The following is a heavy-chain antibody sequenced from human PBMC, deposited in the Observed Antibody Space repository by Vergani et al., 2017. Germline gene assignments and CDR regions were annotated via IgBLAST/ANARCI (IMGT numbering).Heavy chain of an antibody. V-gene: IGHV4-39*01. D-gene: IGHD2-21*01. CDR1: GGSVNNDSYF. CDR3: VGHGDKSVIDWFDP. CDR2: VYYLGNP. J-gene: IGHJ5*02. Sequence: QLQLQESGPGLLKPSETLSLTCVVSGGSVNNDSYFWGWIRQAPGKGLEHIASVYYLGNPYYNPSVKSRVSVSMDTSKKQFSLKLSYVTAADTAVYYCVGHGDKSVIDWFDPWSQGTLVTVS.